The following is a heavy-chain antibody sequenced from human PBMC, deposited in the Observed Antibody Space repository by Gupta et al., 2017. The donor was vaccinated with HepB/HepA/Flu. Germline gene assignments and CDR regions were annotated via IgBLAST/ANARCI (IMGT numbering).Heavy chain of an antibody. CDR3: ARGAARQNYYYYGMDV. CDR2: ISYDGSNK. Sequence: QVQLVESGGGVVQPGMSLRLSCAASGFTFSSYSMHWVRQAPGKGLEWVAVISYDGSNKYYADSVKGRFTISRDNSKNTLYLQMNSLRAEDTAVYYCARGAARQNYYYYGMDVWGQGTTVTVSS. V-gene: IGHV3-30-3*01. J-gene: IGHJ6*02. D-gene: IGHD6-6*01. CDR1: GFTFSSYS.